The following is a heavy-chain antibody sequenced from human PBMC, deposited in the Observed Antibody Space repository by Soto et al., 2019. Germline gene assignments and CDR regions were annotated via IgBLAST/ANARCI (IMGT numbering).Heavy chain of an antibody. J-gene: IGHJ4*02. CDR3: ARGAERVNDY. Sequence: PXVAMLLSCAASGFSFSSYGMHWVHQAPGKGLEWVAVIWYDGSNKYYADSVKGRFTISRDNSKNTLYLQMNSLRAEDTAVYYCARGAERVNDYWGQGNLVTVSS. CDR1: GFSFSSYG. V-gene: IGHV3-33*01. CDR2: IWYDGSNK. D-gene: IGHD3-22*01.